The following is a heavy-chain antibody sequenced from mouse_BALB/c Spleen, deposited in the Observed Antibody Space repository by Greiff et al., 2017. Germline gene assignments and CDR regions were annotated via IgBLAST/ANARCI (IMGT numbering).Heavy chain of an antibody. CDR3: ARDRGGYGNFAY. CDR1: GFTFSDYY. V-gene: IGHV5-4*02. Sequence: DVKLVESGGGLVKPGGSLKLSCAASGFTFSDYYMYWVRQTPEKRLEWVATISDGGSYTYYPDSVKGRFTISRDNAKNNLYLQMSSLKSEDTAMYYCARDRGGYGNFAYWGQGTLVTVSA. D-gene: IGHD2-1*01. J-gene: IGHJ3*01. CDR2: ISDGGSYT.